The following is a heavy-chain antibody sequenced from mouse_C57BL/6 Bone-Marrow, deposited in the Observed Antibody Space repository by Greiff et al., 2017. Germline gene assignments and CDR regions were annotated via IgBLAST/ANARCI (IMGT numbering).Heavy chain of an antibody. CDR1: GFNIKDDY. D-gene: IGHD2-4*01. CDR3: TTRGLGYFDV. CDR2: IDPENGDT. V-gene: IGHV14-4*01. J-gene: IGHJ1*03. Sequence: EVQLQQSGAELVRPGASVKLSCTASGFNIKDDYMHWVKQRPEQGLEWIGWIDPENGDTEYASKFQGKATITADTSSNTAYLQLSSLTSEDTAVYYCTTRGLGYFDVWGTGTTVTVSS.